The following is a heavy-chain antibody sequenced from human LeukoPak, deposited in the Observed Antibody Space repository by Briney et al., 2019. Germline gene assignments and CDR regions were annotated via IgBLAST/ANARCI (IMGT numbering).Heavy chain of an antibody. D-gene: IGHD4-17*01. Sequence: GASVKVSCKASGYTFTSYGISWVRQAPGQGLEWMGGIIPIFGTANYAQKFQGRVTITADESTSTAYMELSSLRSEDTAVYYCAGSSVDYGDYIHFDYWGQGTLVTVSS. J-gene: IGHJ4*02. V-gene: IGHV1-69*13. CDR1: GYTFTSYG. CDR3: AGSSVDYGDYIHFDY. CDR2: IIPIFGTA.